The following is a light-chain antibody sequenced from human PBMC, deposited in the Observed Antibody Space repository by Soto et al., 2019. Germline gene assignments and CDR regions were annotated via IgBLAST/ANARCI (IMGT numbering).Light chain of an antibody. CDR1: LTVSDNY. Sequence: EIVLTQSPGTLSLSPGERATLSCRASLTVSDNYLAWYQQKAGQVPRLVIYGASSRATGIPDRFSASGSGTDFTLTISRLEPEDFAVYYCQHYSKSPLTFGQGTKVEVK. V-gene: IGKV3-20*01. CDR3: QHYSKSPLT. J-gene: IGKJ1*01. CDR2: GAS.